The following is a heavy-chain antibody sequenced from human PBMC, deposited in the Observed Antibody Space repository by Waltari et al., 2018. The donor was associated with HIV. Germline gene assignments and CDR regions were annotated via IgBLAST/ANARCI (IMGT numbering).Heavy chain of an antibody. V-gene: IGHV1-8*01. CDR2: MNPNSGNT. D-gene: IGHD6-19*01. CDR3: ARDLAGTRLGGWFDP. CDR1: GYTFTSYD. J-gene: IGHJ5*02. Sequence: QVQLVQSGAEVKKPGASLKVSCRASGYTFTSYDINWVRQATGHGPEWMGWMNPNSGNTGNAQKFQGRVTMTRNTSISTVYMELSNLRSEDTAVYYCARDLAGTRLGGWFDPWGQGTLVTVSS.